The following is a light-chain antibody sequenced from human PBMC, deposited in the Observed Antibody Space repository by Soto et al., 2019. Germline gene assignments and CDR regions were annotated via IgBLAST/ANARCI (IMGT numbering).Light chain of an antibody. J-gene: IGLJ1*01. CDR3: QSYDSRLSGSYV. CDR2: GNS. CDR1: SSNIGAGYD. Sequence: QSVLTQPPSVSGAPGQRVTISCTGSSSNIGAGYDVHWYQQLPGTAPKLLIYGNSNRPSGVPDRFSGSKSGTSASLAITGLQAEVEADYYCQSYDSRLSGSYVVGTGTKVTVL. V-gene: IGLV1-40*01.